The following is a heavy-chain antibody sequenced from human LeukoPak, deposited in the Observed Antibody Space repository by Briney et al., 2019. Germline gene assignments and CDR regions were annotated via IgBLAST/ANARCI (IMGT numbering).Heavy chain of an antibody. CDR2: IFYSGST. CDR1: GGSISTSNYY. CDR3: ARRAGSGSYKVRHYYYYYMDV. J-gene: IGHJ6*03. Sequence: SETLSLTCTVSGGSISTSNYYWGWIRQPPGKGLEWIGNIFYSGSTYYSPSLKSRVTISLDTSRNQFSLKLSSVTAADTAVYYCARRAGSGSYKVRHYYYYYMDVWGKGTTVTISS. D-gene: IGHD3-10*01. V-gene: IGHV4-39*07.